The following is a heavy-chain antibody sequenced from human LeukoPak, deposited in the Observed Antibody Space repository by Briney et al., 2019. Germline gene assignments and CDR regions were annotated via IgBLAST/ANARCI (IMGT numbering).Heavy chain of an antibody. J-gene: IGHJ3*02. CDR3: ARGGALEIYGGSDAFDI. V-gene: IGHV1-2*02. CDR2: INPNNGGT. D-gene: IGHD3-16*01. CDR1: GYTFSGVNY. Sequence: ASVRVSCKASGYTFSGVNYIHWVRQAPGQELEWMGWINPNNGGTNDAQKFHGRVSLTSDTSISTAYMELSRLTSDDTALYYCARGGALEIYGGSDAFDIWGQGTMVTVSS.